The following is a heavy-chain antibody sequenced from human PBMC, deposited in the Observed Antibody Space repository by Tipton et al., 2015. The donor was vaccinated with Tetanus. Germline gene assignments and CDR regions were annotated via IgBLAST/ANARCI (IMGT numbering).Heavy chain of an antibody. J-gene: IGHJ3*02. CDR1: GFTFSSYP. D-gene: IGHD2-15*01. CDR3: GGFSFSDDLDI. CDR2: VSGTGEST. V-gene: IGHV3-23*02. Sequence: SLRLSCTASGFTFSSYPMAWVRQVPGKGLQWVSGVSGTGESTYYRDSVRGRFTVSRDNSRDTLYLQLSSLRVEDTAIYYCGGFSFSDDLDIWGRGTMVTVSS.